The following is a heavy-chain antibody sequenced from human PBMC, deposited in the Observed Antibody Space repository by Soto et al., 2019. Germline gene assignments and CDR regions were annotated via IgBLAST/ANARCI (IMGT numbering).Heavy chain of an antibody. CDR2: ISNHNGDT. D-gene: IGHD1-26*01. Sequence: QVQLVQSGGEAKKPGASVRFSCKTSGYTFTDHGMRWVRQAPGQGLEWMGWISNHNGDTNYAQNLHGRVTMTTDTSTSTAYRELRSLRSDDTAIYYCARGLSLSEYYFDYWGQGTLVTVSS. CDR3: ARGLSLSEYYFDY. V-gene: IGHV1-18*01. CDR1: GYTFTDHG. J-gene: IGHJ4*02.